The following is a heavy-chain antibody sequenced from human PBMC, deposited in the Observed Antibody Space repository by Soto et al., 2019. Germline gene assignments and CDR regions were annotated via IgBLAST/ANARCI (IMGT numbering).Heavy chain of an antibody. Sequence: SGPTLGNPTLTLTRTCILSGFAPSTSGARVGSIRPPPGKALEWLALIYWDDDDRYSPSLRSRLSIAKDTSTNEVVLTMTNMDPVDTATYYCASAWYGDPYYHGMGVWGQGTTVTVSS. D-gene: IGHD6-13*01. CDR2: IYWDDDD. J-gene: IGHJ6*02. V-gene: IGHV2-5*02. CDR3: ASAWYGDPYYHGMGV. CDR1: GFAPSTSGAR.